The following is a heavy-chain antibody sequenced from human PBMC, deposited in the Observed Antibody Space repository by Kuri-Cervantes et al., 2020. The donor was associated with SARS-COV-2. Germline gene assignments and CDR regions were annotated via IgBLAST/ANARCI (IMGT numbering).Heavy chain of an antibody. D-gene: IGHD1-1*01. J-gene: IGHJ5*02. CDR3: ARGVERLSYNWFDP. CDR2: INPNSGGT. Sequence: ASVKVSCKASGYTFTGYYMHWVRQAPGQGLEWMGWINPNSGGTNYAQKFQGRVTITADESTSTAYMELSSLRSEDTAVYYCARGVERLSYNWFDPWGQGTLVTVSS. V-gene: IGHV1-2*02. CDR1: GYTFTGYY.